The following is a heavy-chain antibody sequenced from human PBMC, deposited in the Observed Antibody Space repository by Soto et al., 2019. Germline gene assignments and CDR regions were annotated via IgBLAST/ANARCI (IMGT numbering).Heavy chain of an antibody. CDR2: VSPLSGGT. V-gene: IGHV1-2*02. CDR1: GYTFGAYY. Sequence: QVQLVQSGPEVKTPGASVRVSCKSSGYTFGAYYIHWVRQAPGQGLECMGWVSPLSGGTNIAQRFQGRLRLTSDASINTVFMELSSLRSGDTALYFCAREFDSGDLGLDRWGQGTTVSVS. J-gene: IGHJ6*02. D-gene: IGHD2-21*01. CDR3: AREFDSGDLGLDR.